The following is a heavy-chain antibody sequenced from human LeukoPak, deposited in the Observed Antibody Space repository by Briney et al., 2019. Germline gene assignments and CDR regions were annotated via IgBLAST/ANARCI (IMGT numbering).Heavy chain of an antibody. J-gene: IGHJ5*02. CDR2: ISGGGDST. Sequence: TGGSLRLSCAASGFTFSTYSMNWVRQAPGKGLEWLSAISGGGDSTYYADSVKGRFTISRDNAKDTLYLQMNSLRVEDTATYYCANSHGGFGVLWIWFGPWGQGTLVTVSS. CDR3: ANSHGGFGVLWIWFGP. D-gene: IGHD3-10*01. CDR1: GFTFSTYS. V-gene: IGHV3-23*01.